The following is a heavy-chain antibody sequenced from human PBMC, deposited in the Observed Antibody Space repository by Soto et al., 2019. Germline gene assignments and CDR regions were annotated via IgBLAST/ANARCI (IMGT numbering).Heavy chain of an antibody. J-gene: IGHJ4*02. CDR3: AQDRRIPVV. CDR2: IERRGADT. V-gene: IGHV3-11*05. D-gene: IGHD2-21*01. CDR1: GFALSDYY. Sequence: QMQLVESGGGLVKPGGSLRLSCAASGFALSDYYMTWIRQAPGKGLEWISNIERRGADTKYADSVKGRFTISRDNAKNALYLQMNSLRAEDTAVYYCAQDRRIPVVGGQGTLVTVSS.